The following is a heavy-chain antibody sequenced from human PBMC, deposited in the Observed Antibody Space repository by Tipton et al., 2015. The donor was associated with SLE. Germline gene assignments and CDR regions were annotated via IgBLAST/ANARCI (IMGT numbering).Heavy chain of an antibody. Sequence: TLSLTCTVSGGSISSGSYYWSWIRQPPGKGLEWIGYIYYSGSTYYNPSLKSRVTISVDTSKNQFSLKLSSVTAADTAVYYCASLQQLVPRGFDPWGQGTLVTVSS. CDR3: ASLQQLVPRGFDP. D-gene: IGHD6-13*01. CDR2: IYYSGST. V-gene: IGHV4-61*01. J-gene: IGHJ5*02. CDR1: GGSISSGSYY.